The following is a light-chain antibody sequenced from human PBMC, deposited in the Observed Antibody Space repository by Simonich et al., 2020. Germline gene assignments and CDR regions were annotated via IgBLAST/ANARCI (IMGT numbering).Light chain of an antibody. CDR1: SSDVGSYNL. V-gene: IGLV2-23*01. J-gene: IGLJ2*01. CDR3: CSYAGSSTLV. Sequence: QSALTQPASVSGSPGQSITISCNGTSSDVGSYNLVSWYQQHPGKAPKIMIYEGSKRPSGVSNRFSGSKSGNTASLTISGLQAEDEADYYCCSYAGSSTLVFGGGTKLTVL. CDR2: EGS.